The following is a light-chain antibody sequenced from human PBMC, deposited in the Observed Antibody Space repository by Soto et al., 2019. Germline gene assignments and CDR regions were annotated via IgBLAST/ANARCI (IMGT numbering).Light chain of an antibody. CDR2: AAS. CDR3: LQHNSYPHT. CDR1: QDIRGD. V-gene: IGKV1-17*01. Sequence: DIQMTQSPSSLSASVGDRVTITCRASQDIRGDLAWYQQRPGRAPKRLIYAASSLQSGFPPRFSGSRSGTDFTLTISSLQPEDFATYYYLQHNSYPHTFGGGTKVEIK. J-gene: IGKJ4*01.